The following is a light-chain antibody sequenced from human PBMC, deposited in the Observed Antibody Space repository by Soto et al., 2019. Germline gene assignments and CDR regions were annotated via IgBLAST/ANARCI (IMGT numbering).Light chain of an antibody. CDR2: WAS. CDR1: QNVLYRSSNKSY. V-gene: IGKV4-1*01. J-gene: IGKJ2*03. Sequence: DIVMTQSPDFLAVSLGERATITCKSSQNVLYRSSNKSYLAWYQQRPGQPPRLLLYWASTRESGVPDRFIGGSETDFTLTISTLEPEDFAVYYCQQYAYSPPHSFGQGTKLEIK. CDR3: QQYAYSPPHS.